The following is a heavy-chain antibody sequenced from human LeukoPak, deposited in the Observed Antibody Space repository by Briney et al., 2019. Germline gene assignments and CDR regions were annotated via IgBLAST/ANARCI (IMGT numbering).Heavy chain of an antibody. V-gene: IGHV4-34*01. CDR2: INHSGST. Sequence: SETLSLTCAVYGGSFSGYYWSWIRQPPGKGLEWIGEINHSGSTNYNPSLKSRVTISVDTSKNQFSLKLSSVTAADTAVYYCARRQLLLSAFDIWGQGTMVTVSS. CDR1: GGSFSGYY. D-gene: IGHD2-15*01. CDR3: ARRQLLLSAFDI. J-gene: IGHJ3*02.